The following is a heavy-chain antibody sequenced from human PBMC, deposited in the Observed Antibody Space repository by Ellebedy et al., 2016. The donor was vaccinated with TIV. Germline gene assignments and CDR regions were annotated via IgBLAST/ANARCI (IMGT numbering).Heavy chain of an antibody. CDR3: AREVIYGDYQFDY. D-gene: IGHD4-11*01. Sequence: GESLKISCAASGFTLSGHWMHWVRQAPGKGLVWVSRTNGDGTTISYVDSVEGRFTISRDNAKNTVYLQMNSLRGEDTAVYYCAREVIYGDYQFDYWGQGTLVTVSS. V-gene: IGHV3-74*01. CDR1: GFTLSGHW. CDR2: TNGDGTTI. J-gene: IGHJ4*02.